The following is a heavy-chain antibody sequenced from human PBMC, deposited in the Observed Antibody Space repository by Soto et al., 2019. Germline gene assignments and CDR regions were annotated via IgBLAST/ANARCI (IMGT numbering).Heavy chain of an antibody. D-gene: IGHD1-26*01. CDR1: GVSLNRYY. V-gene: IGHV4-59*01. J-gene: IGHJ4*02. Sequence: QVQLQESGPGLVKPSETLSLTCTVSGVSLNRYYWSWIRQPPGRELEWIGYIYSNGDTQYSPSLKSRVTMSVDTARNQVSLRLTSVTPADTAVYSCAKGSYSGDSWGQGYLVTVSS. CDR3: AKGSYSGDS. CDR2: IYSNGDT.